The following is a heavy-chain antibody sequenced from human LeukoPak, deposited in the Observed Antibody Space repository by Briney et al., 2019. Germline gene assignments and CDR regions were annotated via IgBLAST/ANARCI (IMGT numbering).Heavy chain of an antibody. D-gene: IGHD3-10*01. V-gene: IGHV4-59*01. Sequence: PSETLSLTCTVSGGSISSYYWGWIRQPPGKGLEWIGYIYYSGSTNYNPSLKSRVTISVDTSKNQFSLKLSSVTAADTAVYYCARSYARMGRGVITPEGWFDPWGQGTLVTVSS. CDR3: ARSYARMGRGVITPEGWFDP. CDR2: IYYSGST. CDR1: GGSISSYY. J-gene: IGHJ5*02.